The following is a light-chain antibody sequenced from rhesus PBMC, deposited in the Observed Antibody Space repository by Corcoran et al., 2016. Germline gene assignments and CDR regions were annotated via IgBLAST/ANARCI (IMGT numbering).Light chain of an antibody. J-gene: IGKJ2*01. Sequence: DIQLTQSPSALSASVGDRVTISCRASQSIYDNLAWYQQKRGKAPNLLIYGASGLQTGTPSRFSGSGSGTDFTLTINSLQPEDSATYYCQQYYDSPYTFGQGTEVEIK. V-gene: IGKV1S17*01. CDR2: GAS. CDR3: QQYYDSPYT. CDR1: QSIYDN.